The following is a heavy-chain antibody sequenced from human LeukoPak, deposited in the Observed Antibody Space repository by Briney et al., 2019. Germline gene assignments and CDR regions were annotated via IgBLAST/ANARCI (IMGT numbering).Heavy chain of an antibody. J-gene: IGHJ4*02. D-gene: IGHD3-22*01. Sequence: GGSLRLSCAASGFTFSSYGMHWVRQAPGKGLEWVAVISYDGSNKYYADSVKGRFTISRDNSKNTLYLQMDGLRVEDTAVYYCAKDMDTMMIIFNPFWGQGTLVTVPS. CDR2: ISYDGSNK. CDR3: AKDMDTMMIIFNPF. V-gene: IGHV3-30*18. CDR1: GFTFSSYG.